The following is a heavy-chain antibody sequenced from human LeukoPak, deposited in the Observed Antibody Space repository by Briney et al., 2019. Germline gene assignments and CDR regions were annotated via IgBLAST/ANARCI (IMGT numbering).Heavy chain of an antibody. D-gene: IGHD3-16*01. Sequence: GGSLRLSCAASGFPFSDYGMYWVRQAPGKGLEWLAVISHDGSNKYYAGSVKGRITISRDNSMNTLYLQMNSLRAEDTAVYYCAKVRWGSDNALDSWGQGTLVTVSS. CDR1: GFPFSDYG. CDR2: ISHDGSNK. J-gene: IGHJ4*02. CDR3: AKVRWGSDNALDS. V-gene: IGHV3-30*18.